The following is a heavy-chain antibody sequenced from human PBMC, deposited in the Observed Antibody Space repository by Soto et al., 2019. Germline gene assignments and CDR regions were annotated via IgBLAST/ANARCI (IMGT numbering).Heavy chain of an antibody. CDR1: GFTFSSYA. D-gene: IGHD1-26*01. CDR2: ISGSGGST. Sequence: EVQLLESGGGLVQPGGSLRLSCAASGFTFSSYAMSWVRQAPGKGLEWVSAISGSGGSTYYADSVKGRFTISRDNSKNSLDLQMNSLRAEDTAVYYCEVELYNGMDVWGQGTTVTVSS. J-gene: IGHJ6*02. CDR3: EVELYNGMDV. V-gene: IGHV3-23*01.